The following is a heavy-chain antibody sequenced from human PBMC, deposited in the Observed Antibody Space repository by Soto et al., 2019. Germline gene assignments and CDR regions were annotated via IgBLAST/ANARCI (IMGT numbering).Heavy chain of an antibody. V-gene: IGHV3-23*01. J-gene: IGHJ4*02. CDR1: GFTFSSHT. CDR3: AXXGASGSXXXFFDY. Sequence: EVQLLDSGGHLVQPGGSLRLSCAASGFTFSSHTMSWVRQAPGKGLEWVSSISGSGGDTYYADSVKGRFTISRDNSKSTLYLQMNSLRAEDTAVXYXAXXGASGSXXXFFDYWGXGTLVTVSS. CDR2: ISGSGGDT.